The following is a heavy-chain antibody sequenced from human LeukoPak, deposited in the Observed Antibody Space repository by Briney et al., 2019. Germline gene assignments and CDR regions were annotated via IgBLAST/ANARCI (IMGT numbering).Heavy chain of an antibody. CDR2: IYYSGST. CDR3: ARDDGDYSFDY. Sequence: SETLSLTCTVSGGSISSYYWSWIRQPPGKGLEWIGYIYYSGSTNYNPPLKSRVTISVDTSKNQFSLKLSSVTAADTAVYYCARDDGDYSFDYWGQGTLVTVSS. CDR1: GGSISSYY. D-gene: IGHD4-17*01. V-gene: IGHV4-59*01. J-gene: IGHJ4*02.